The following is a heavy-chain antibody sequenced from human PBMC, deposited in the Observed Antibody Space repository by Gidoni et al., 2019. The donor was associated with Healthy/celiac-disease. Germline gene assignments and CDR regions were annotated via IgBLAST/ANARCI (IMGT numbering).Heavy chain of an antibody. D-gene: IGHD4-17*01. CDR3: ARETVAIGYFQH. CDR2: IKQDGSEK. J-gene: IGHJ1*01. CDR1: GFTFSRYW. V-gene: IGHV3-7*03. Sequence: EVQLVESGGGLVQPGGSLRLSCAASGFTFSRYWMSWVRPAPGKGLEWVANIKQDGSEKYYVDSVKGRFTISRDNAKNSLYLQMNSLRAEDTAVYYCARETVAIGYFQHWGQGTLVTVSS.